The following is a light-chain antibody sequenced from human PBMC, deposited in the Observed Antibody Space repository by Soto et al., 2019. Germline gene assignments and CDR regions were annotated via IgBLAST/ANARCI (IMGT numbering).Light chain of an antibody. V-gene: IGKV3-20*01. Sequence: EIWLTQSPGTLSLSPGERATLSCRASQSVSGSYLAWFQHKPGQAPRLLIYGASTRATGIPDRFSGSGSGTDFTLSISRLEPEDFAVYCCQQYGSSPQTFGQGTKVEIK. CDR1: QSVSGSY. CDR3: QQYGSSPQT. J-gene: IGKJ1*01. CDR2: GAS.